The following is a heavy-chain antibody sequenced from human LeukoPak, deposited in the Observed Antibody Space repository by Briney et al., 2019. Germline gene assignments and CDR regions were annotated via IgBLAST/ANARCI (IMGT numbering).Heavy chain of an antibody. Sequence: GESLKISCKGSGYSFTSYWIGWVRQMPGKGLEWMGIIYPGDSDTRYSPSFQGQVTISADKSISTAYLQWSSLKASDTAMYYCARSLLYSSSWGPGLDAFDIWGQGTMVTVSS. CDR2: IYPGDSDT. J-gene: IGHJ3*02. CDR3: ARSLLYSSSWGPGLDAFDI. CDR1: GYSFTSYW. V-gene: IGHV5-51*01. D-gene: IGHD6-13*01.